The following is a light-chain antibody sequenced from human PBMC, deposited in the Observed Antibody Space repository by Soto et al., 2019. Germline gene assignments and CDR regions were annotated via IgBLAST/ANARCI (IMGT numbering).Light chain of an antibody. V-gene: IGKV1-39*01. Sequence: DIQMTQSPSSLSAYVGDSVTITCRASQSITSYLNWYQQKPGKAPKLLIYAASSLESGVPSRFSGSGSATDFTLTISRLQPEDFATYYCQQSYSTPQTFGQGTRVEI. CDR1: QSITSY. CDR2: AAS. CDR3: QQSYSTPQT. J-gene: IGKJ1*01.